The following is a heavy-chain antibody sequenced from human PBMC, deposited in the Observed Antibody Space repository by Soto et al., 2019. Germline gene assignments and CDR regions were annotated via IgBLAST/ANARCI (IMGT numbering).Heavy chain of an antibody. CDR1: GYTFTSYG. D-gene: IGHD6-13*01. Sequence: ASVKVSCKASGYTFTSYGISWVRRAPGQGLEWMGWISAYNGNTNYAQRLQGRVTMTTDTSTSTAYMELRSLRSDDTAVYYCARDFGMAAAGTGTTYYYYYGMDVWGQGTTVTVSS. J-gene: IGHJ6*02. V-gene: IGHV1-18*01. CDR3: ARDFGMAAAGTGTTYYYYYGMDV. CDR2: ISAYNGNT.